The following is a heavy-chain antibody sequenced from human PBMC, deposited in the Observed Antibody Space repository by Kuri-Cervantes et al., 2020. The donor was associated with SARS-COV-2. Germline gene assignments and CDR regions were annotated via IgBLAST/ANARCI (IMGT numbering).Heavy chain of an antibody. J-gene: IGHJ6*02. CDR3: ARGGRIFGVVIVPYYYGMDV. CDR1: GFTFSGHW. Sequence: GGSLRLSCAASGFTFSGHWIHWVRQAPGKGLVWVSRINPDGSYTNNADSVKGRFTISRDNSQNTVYLQMNTLRAEDTAMYYCARGGRIFGVVIVPYYYGMDVWGQGTTVTVSS. CDR2: INPDGSYT. D-gene: IGHD3-3*02. V-gene: IGHV3-74*01.